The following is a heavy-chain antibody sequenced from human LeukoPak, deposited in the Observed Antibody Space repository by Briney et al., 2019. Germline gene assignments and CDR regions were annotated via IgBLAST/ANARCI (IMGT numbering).Heavy chain of an antibody. Sequence: GGSLRLSCAASGFTVSSNYMSWVRQAPGKRLEWVSVTYSGGSTYYADSVKGRFTISRDNSKNTLYLQMNSLRAEDTAVYYCAVSIAVAGIDYWGQGTLVTVSS. CDR2: TYSGGST. J-gene: IGHJ4*02. D-gene: IGHD6-19*01. CDR1: GFTVSSNY. V-gene: IGHV3-53*01. CDR3: AVSIAVAGIDY.